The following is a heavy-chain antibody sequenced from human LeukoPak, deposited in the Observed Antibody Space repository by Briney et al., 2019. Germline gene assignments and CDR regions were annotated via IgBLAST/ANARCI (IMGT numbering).Heavy chain of an antibody. V-gene: IGHV4-39*01. Sequence: SETLFLTCTVSGGSISSSSYYWGWIRQPPGKGLEWIGSIYYSGSTYYNPSLKSRVTISVDTSKNQFSLKLSSVTAADTAVYYCARHLDYYDSSGYSGYYFDYWGQGTLVTVSS. J-gene: IGHJ4*02. CDR3: ARHLDYYDSSGYSGYYFDY. CDR2: IYYSGST. CDR1: GGSISSSSYY. D-gene: IGHD3-22*01.